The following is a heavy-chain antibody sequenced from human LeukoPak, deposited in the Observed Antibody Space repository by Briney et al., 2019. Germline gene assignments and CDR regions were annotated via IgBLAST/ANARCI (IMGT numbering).Heavy chain of an antibody. Sequence: GGSLRPSCATSGFTFSSYWMHWVRQAPGKGLVWVSRINSDGSSTSYADSVKGRFTISRDNAKNTLYLQMNSLRAEDTAVYYCAREAYYGQGAFDIWGQGTMVTVSS. CDR1: GFTFSSYW. J-gene: IGHJ3*02. V-gene: IGHV3-74*01. D-gene: IGHD3-10*01. CDR2: INSDGSST. CDR3: AREAYYGQGAFDI.